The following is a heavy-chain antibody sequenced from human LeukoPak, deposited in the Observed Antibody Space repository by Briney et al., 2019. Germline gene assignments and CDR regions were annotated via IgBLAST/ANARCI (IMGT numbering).Heavy chain of an antibody. V-gene: IGHV4-61*08. J-gene: IGHJ4*02. CDR2: IYYSGST. CDR3: AREERGITIFGVAWKDGYFDY. D-gene: IGHD3-3*01. CDR1: GGSISSGDYY. Sequence: SSETLSLTCTVSGGSISSGDYYWSWIRQPPGKGLEWIGYIYYSGSTNYNPSLKSRVTISVDTSKNQFSLKLSSVTAADTAVYYCAREERGITIFGVAWKDGYFDYWGQGTLVTVSS.